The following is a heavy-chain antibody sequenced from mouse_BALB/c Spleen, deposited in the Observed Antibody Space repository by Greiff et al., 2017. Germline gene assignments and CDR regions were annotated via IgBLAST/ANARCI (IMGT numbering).Heavy chain of an antibody. CDR2: IIYAGSN. J-gene: IGHJ3*01. CDR3: ARAEYGNYVFAY. D-gene: IGHD2-10*02. V-gene: IGHV3-6*02. CDR1: VYSFTSFYY. Sequence: ESGPGLVKPSQSLSLTCSLTVYSFTSFYYWNWIRQFPGTKLEWMGFIIYAGSNNYNPSLQNRVSFTRDSSKNQFFLKLNSVTTEHTATYYCARAEYGNYVFAYWGQGTLVTVSA.